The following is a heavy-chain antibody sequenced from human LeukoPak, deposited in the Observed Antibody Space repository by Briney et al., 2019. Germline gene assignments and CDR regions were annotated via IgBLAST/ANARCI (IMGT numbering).Heavy chain of an antibody. J-gene: IGHJ1*01. D-gene: IGHD3-22*01. CDR3: ARDRAYYDSSGYDTEYFQH. CDR1: GFTFSSHG. Sequence: GGSLRLSCAASGFTFSSHGMHWVRQAPGKGLEWVAVIWYDGSNKYYADSVKGRFTISRDNSKNTLYPQMNSLRAEDTAVYYCARDRAYYDSSGYDTEYFQHWGQGTLVTVSS. CDR2: IWYDGSNK. V-gene: IGHV3-33*01.